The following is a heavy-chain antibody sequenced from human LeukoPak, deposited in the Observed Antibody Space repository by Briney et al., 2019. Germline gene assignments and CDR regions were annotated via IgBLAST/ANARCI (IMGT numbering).Heavy chain of an antibody. CDR2: IYYTGNT. D-gene: IGHD1-26*01. V-gene: IGHV4-59*08. J-gene: IGHJ4*02. CDR3: ARHREYSGAIFDY. CDR1: GGSISSSY. Sequence: PSETLSLTCTVSGGSISSSYWSWIRQPPGKGLEWIGYIYYTGNTNYNPSLKSRVTISADTSKNQFSLKLSSVTAADTAVYYCARHREYSGAIFDYWGQGTLVTVSP.